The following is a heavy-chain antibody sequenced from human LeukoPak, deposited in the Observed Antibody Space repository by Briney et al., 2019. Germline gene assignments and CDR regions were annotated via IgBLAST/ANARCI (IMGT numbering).Heavy chain of an antibody. CDR2: ISGSGHST. V-gene: IGHV3-23*01. CDR1: GFTFSNYV. Sequence: GGSLRLSCAASGFTFSNYVMTWVRQAPGKGLDWVSSISGSGHSTPCADSVRGRFTISRDNSKNTLHLHMSSLRAEDAAVYYCAKETYSGSGNYQWEVFDYWGQGTLVTVSS. CDR3: AKETYSGSGNYQWEVFDY. D-gene: IGHD3-10*01. J-gene: IGHJ4*02.